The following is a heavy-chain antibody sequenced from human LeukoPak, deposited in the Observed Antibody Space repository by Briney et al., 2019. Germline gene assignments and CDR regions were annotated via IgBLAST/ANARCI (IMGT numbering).Heavy chain of an antibody. V-gene: IGHV3-49*04. J-gene: IGHJ4*02. CDR3: TRDVGYSSSWYLDY. CDR1: GFTFGDYA. D-gene: IGHD6-13*01. Sequence: GGSLRLSCTASGFTFGDYAMSWVGQAPGKGLEWVGFFRSKAYGGTTEYAASVKGRFTISRDDSKSIAYLQMNSLKTEDTAVYYCTRDVGYSSSWYLDYWGQGTLVTVSS. CDR2: FRSKAYGGTT.